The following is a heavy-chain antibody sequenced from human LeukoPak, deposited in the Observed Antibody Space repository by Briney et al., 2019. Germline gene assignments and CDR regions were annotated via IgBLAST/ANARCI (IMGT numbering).Heavy chain of an antibody. CDR1: GLTFSSYW. Sequence: PGGSLRLSCAASGLTFSSYWMSWVRQAPGKGLEWVANIREDGSEKYYVDSVKGQFTISRDNAKNSLFLQMDSLRAEDTAVYYCARDLAGHYYGSGSSFDYWGQGTLVTVSS. CDR3: ARDLAGHYYGSGSSFDY. V-gene: IGHV3-7*01. D-gene: IGHD3-10*01. J-gene: IGHJ4*02. CDR2: IREDGSEK.